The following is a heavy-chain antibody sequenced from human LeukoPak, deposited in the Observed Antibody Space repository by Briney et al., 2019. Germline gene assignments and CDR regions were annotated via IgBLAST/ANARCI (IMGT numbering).Heavy chain of an antibody. Sequence: ASVKVSCKASGYTFTGYYMHWVRQAPGQGLEWMGWINPNSGGTNYAQKFQGWVTMTRDTSISTAYMELSRLRSDDTAVYYCARHIRGNYYDSSFDYWGQGTLVTVSS. CDR2: INPNSGGT. D-gene: IGHD3-22*01. CDR1: GYTFTGYY. CDR3: ARHIRGNYYDSSFDY. V-gene: IGHV1-2*04. J-gene: IGHJ4*02.